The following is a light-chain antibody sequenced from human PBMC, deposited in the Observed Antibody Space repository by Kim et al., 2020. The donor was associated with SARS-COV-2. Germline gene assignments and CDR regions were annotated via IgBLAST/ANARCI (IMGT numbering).Light chain of an antibody. CDR3: QVWDSSSDHRVV. CDR2: YDS. Sequence: PGKSARVSCWGNSIGSKGVHWYQQKSGQAPLLVISYDSDRPSGIPERFSGSNSGNTATLTISRVEAGDEADYYCQVWDSSSDHRVVFGGGTQLTVL. V-gene: IGLV3-21*04. CDR1: SIGSKG. J-gene: IGLJ2*01.